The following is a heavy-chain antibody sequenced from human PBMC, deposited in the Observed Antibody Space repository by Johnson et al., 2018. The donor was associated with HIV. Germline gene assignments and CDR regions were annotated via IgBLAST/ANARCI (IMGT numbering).Heavy chain of an antibody. Sequence: QVQLVESGGGVVQPGSSLRLSCAASGFTFSNYAVHWVRQAPGKGLEWVAVISSVGSAKYYADSVKGPFTISRDNSKNTLYLQLNTLRAADTAVYYCARDWDAYGAFDIWGQGTMVTVSS. CDR1: GFTFSNYA. V-gene: IGHV3-30-3*01. D-gene: IGHD1-26*01. J-gene: IGHJ3*02. CDR3: ARDWDAYGAFDI. CDR2: ISSVGSAK.